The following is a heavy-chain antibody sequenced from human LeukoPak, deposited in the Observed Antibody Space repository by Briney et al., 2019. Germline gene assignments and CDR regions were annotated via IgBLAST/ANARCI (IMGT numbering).Heavy chain of an antibody. CDR1: GGSISSGDYY. J-gene: IGHJ4*02. V-gene: IGHV4-30-4*08. Sequence: PSQTLSLTCTVSGGSISSGDYYWSWIRQPPGKGLEWIGYIYYSGSTYYNPSLKSRVTISVDTSKNQFSLKLSSVTAADTAVYYCARISDTAMVFIIDYWGQGTLVTVSS. CDR2: IYYSGST. CDR3: ARISDTAMVFIIDY. D-gene: IGHD5-18*01.